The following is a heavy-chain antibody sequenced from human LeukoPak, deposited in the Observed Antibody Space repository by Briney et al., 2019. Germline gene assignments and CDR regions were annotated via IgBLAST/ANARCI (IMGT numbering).Heavy chain of an antibody. J-gene: IGHJ4*02. D-gene: IGHD6-19*01. Sequence: GGSLRLSCAASGFSFSSHSMNWFRQAPGQGLEWVSYITGSGSSIYYADSVKGRFTISRDNAKNSLYLQMNNLRVEDMAVYYCDGGWYGSIDHWGQGTLVTVSS. CDR2: ITGSGSSI. V-gene: IGHV3-48*04. CDR3: DGGWYGSIDH. CDR1: GFSFSSHS.